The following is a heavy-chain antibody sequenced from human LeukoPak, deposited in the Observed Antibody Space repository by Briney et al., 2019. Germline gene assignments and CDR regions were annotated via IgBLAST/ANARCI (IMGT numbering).Heavy chain of an antibody. J-gene: IGHJ4*02. D-gene: IGHD4-17*01. V-gene: IGHV3-21*01. CDR2: ISSSSSYI. CDR3: ASGTVTTNY. Sequence: AGGSLRLSCAAPGFTFSSYSMNWVRQAPGKGLEWVSSISSSSSYIYYADSVKGRFTISRDNAKNSLYLQMNSLRAEDTAVYYCASGTVTTNYWGQGTLVTVSS. CDR1: GFTFSSYS.